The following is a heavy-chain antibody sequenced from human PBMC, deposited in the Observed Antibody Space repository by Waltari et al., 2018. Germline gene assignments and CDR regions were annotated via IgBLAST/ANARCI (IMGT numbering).Heavy chain of an antibody. CDR2: ISGSGGST. J-gene: IGHJ6*03. CDR1: GFTFSSYA. V-gene: IGHV3-23*04. Sequence: EVQLVESGGGLVQPGGSLRLSCAASGFTFSSYAMSWVRQAPGKGLGWVSAISGSGGSTYYADSVKGRFTISRDNSKNTLYLQMNSLRAEDTAVYYCAKAARTAESYYYYMDVWGKGTTVTVSS. CDR3: AKAARTAESYYYYMDV.